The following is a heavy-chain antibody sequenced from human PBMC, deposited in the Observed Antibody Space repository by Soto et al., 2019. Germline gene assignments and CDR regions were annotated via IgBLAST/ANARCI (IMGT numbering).Heavy chain of an antibody. V-gene: IGHV1-18*01. CDR1: GYTFTSYG. D-gene: IGHD6-6*01. CDR2: IGPYNGNT. Sequence: QVQLAQSGAEVKKPGASVKVSCKASGYTFTSYGISWVRQAPGQGLEWMGWIGPYNGNTNYAQKLQGRVTMTPDTPTRTAYMELRSLRSDDTAVYYCARALYSSSSRFWFDPWGQGTLVTVSS. J-gene: IGHJ5*02. CDR3: ARALYSSSSRFWFDP.